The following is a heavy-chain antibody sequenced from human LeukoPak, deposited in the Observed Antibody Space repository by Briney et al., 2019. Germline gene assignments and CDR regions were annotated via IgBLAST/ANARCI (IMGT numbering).Heavy chain of an antibody. V-gene: IGHV3-30*14. Sequence: GGSLRLSCEASGFTFSTYPIHWVRRAPDKGLEWVAMISHHGSNEYYADSVKGRFTISRDNSKNTLYLQMNNPRVEDTAIYYCARVHDTTGYYHYFDSWGQGTLVTVSS. CDR2: ISHHGSNE. CDR1: GFTFSTYP. CDR3: ARVHDTTGYYHYFDS. J-gene: IGHJ4*02. D-gene: IGHD3-9*01.